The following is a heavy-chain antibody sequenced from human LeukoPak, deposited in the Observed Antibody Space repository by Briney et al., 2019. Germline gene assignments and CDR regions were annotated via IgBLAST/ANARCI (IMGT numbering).Heavy chain of an antibody. D-gene: IGHD3-22*01. CDR3: ARALGSYYDTSVYQAY. V-gene: IGHV1-2*02. CDR2: ISPKSGVT. J-gene: IGHJ4*02. CDR1: GYTFNDYY. Sequence: ASVKVSCKASGYTFNDYYIHWVRQGPRQGLEWMGWISPKSGVTNYEQKFQGRVTMARDTSLSTAYMELSSLRSDDPAVYFCARALGSYYDTSVYQAYWGQGTLVTVTS.